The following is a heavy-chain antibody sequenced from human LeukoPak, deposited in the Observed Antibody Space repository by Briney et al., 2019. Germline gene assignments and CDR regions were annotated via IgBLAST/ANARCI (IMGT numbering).Heavy chain of an antibody. V-gene: IGHV4-61*02. Sequence: SETLSLTCTVSGGSISSGSYYWSWIRQPAGKGLEWIGRIHTSGSTNYNPSLKSRVTISVDTSKNQFSLKLSSVTAADTAVYYCARDTYYYYYMDVWGKGTTVTISS. CDR3: ARDTYYYYYMDV. CDR2: IHTSGST. J-gene: IGHJ6*03. CDR1: GGSISSGSYY.